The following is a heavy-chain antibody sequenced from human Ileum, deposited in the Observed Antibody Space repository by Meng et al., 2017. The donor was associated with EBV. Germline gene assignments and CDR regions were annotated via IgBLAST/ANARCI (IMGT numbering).Heavy chain of an antibody. CDR3: AKNRINMLD. Sequence: QLHLQASGPGLVKPSETLSLTCTVSGGSISSYYWSWIRQPPGKGLEWIGYIYYSGSTNYNPSLKSRVTMSVDTSKNQFSLKLSSVTAADTAVYYCAKNRINMLDWGQGTLVTVSS. D-gene: IGHD3-10*02. CDR1: GGSISSYY. V-gene: IGHV4-59*01. J-gene: IGHJ4*02. CDR2: IYYSGST.